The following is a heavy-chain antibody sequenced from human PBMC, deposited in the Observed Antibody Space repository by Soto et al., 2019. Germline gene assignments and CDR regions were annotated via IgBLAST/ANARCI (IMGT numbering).Heavy chain of an antibody. J-gene: IGHJ6*02. CDR3: ARVGVGATRSYYGMDV. CDR2: INAGNGNT. D-gene: IGHD1-26*01. V-gene: IGHV1-3*01. Sequence: QVQLVQSGAEVKKPGASVKVSCKASGYTFTSYAMHWVRQAPGQRLEWMGWINAGNGNTKYSQKFQGRVTITRDTSASTAYRELSSLRSEDTAVYYCARVGVGATRSYYGMDVWGQGTTVTVSS. CDR1: GYTFTSYA.